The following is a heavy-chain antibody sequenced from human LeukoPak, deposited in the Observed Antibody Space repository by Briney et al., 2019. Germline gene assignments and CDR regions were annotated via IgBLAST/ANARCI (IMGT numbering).Heavy chain of an antibody. CDR2: IYHSGIT. V-gene: IGHV4-59*04. J-gene: IGHJ4*02. D-gene: IGHD3-9*01. Sequence: PSETLSLTCTVSGGSISSFYWGWIRQPPGKGLEWIGNIYHSGITYYTPSLSSRVTMSVDTSKNRFYLKLSSVTAADTAVYYCARAVGYFDWLPLFDYWGQGTLVTVSS. CDR1: GGSISSFY. CDR3: ARAVGYFDWLPLFDY.